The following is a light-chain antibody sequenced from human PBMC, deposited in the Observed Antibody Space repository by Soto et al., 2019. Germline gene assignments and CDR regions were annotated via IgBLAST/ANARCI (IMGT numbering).Light chain of an antibody. J-gene: IGKJ2*01. CDR2: AAS. CDR3: QKYDTYPQP. V-gene: IGKV1-8*01. CDR1: QGMSSY. Sequence: AIRMTQSPSSFSASTGARVTITCRASQGMSSYLAWYQQKPGKAPKLLVYAASTLQYGVPSRFSGSGSGTDFTPTISCLQSEDFATYFCQKYDTYPQPFGHGTKLEIK.